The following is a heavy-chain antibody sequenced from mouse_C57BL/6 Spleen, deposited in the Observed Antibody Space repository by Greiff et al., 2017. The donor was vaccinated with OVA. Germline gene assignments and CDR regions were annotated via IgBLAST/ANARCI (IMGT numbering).Heavy chain of an antibody. Sequence: VMLVESGAELVKPGASVKISCKASGYAFSSYWMNWVKQRPGKGLEWIGQIYPGDGDTNYNGKFKGKATLTADKSSSTAYMQLSSLTSEDSAVYFCARGTTVVAPFDYWGQGTTLTVSS. CDR1: GYAFSSYW. V-gene: IGHV1-80*01. D-gene: IGHD1-1*01. CDR3: ARGTTVVAPFDY. J-gene: IGHJ2*01. CDR2: IYPGDGDT.